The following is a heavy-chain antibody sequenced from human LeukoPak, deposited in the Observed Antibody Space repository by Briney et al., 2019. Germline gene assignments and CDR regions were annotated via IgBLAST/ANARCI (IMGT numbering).Heavy chain of an antibody. CDR3: AREFRGELYGSGRPGAFDI. V-gene: IGHV4-61*08. J-gene: IGHJ3*02. CDR1: GGSISSGVYY. Sequence: SSQTLSLTCSVSGGSISSGVYYWSWIRQPPGKGLEWIGYIYYSGSTNYNPSLKSRVTISVDTSKNQFSLKLSSVTAADTAVYYCAREFRGELYGSGRPGAFDIWGQGTMVTVSS. CDR2: IYYSGST. D-gene: IGHD3-10*01.